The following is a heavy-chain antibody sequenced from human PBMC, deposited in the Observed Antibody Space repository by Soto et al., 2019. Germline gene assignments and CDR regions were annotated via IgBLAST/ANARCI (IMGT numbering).Heavy chain of an antibody. D-gene: IGHD1-26*01. J-gene: IGHJ4*02. CDR3: AKDRMSGSYLAWYFDY. V-gene: IGHV3-23*01. CDR1: GYTSSSYA. Sequence: PGGSLRLSCAASGYTSSSYAMSWVRQAQGKGLEWVSAISGSGGSTYYADSVKGRFTISRDNSKNTLYLQMNSLRAEDTAVYYCAKDRMSGSYLAWYFDYWGQGALVTVSS. CDR2: ISGSGGST.